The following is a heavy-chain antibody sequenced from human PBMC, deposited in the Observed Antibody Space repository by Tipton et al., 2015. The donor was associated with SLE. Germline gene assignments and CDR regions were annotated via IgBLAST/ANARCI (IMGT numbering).Heavy chain of an antibody. D-gene: IGHD2-8*01. Sequence: TLSLTCAVYGGSFSGYYWSWIRQPPGKGLEWIGEINHSGSTNYNPSLKSRVTISVDTSKNQFSLKLSSVTAADTAVYYCATRAPMAPTDYWGQGTLVTVSS. J-gene: IGHJ4*02. CDR2: INHSGST. CDR3: ATRAPMAPTDY. CDR1: GGSFSGYY. V-gene: IGHV4-34*01.